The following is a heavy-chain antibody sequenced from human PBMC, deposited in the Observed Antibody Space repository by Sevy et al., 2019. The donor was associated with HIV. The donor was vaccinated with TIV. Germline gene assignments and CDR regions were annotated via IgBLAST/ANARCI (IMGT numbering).Heavy chain of an antibody. CDR1: GYTFTGYY. CDR2: INPDSGGT. V-gene: IGHV1-2*02. Sequence: ASVKVSCKASGYTFTGYYIHWVRQAPGQGLEWMGWINPDSGGTHYEQNFQGRVTMTRETSITTTFMEMSRLVSDDTAVYYCAREERPSLHFPFWGQGNLVTVSS. CDR3: AREERPSLHFPF. J-gene: IGHJ4*02.